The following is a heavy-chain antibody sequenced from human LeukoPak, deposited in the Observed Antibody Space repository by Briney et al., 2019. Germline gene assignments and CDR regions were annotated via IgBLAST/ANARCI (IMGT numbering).Heavy chain of an antibody. CDR3: ARDQIVGASDAFDI. CDR1: GGTFSSYA. Sequence: SVKVSCKASGGTFSSYAISWVRQAPGQGLEWMGGIIPIFGTANYAQKFQGRVTITTDESTSAAYMELSSLRSEDTAVYYCARDQIVGASDAFDIWGQGTMVTVSS. D-gene: IGHD1-26*01. J-gene: IGHJ3*02. V-gene: IGHV1-69*05. CDR2: IIPIFGTA.